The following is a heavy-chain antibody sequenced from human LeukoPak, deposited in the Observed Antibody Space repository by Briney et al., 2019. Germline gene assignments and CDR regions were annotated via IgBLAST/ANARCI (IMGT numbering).Heavy chain of an antibody. CDR1: GFTFSSYA. CDR3: VKVRSSGYYYGIVDF. Sequence: HAGGSLSLSCAASGFTFSSYAMTGVREAPGKGLEWVSVIYGYGGSTYYADSVKGRFTISRDNSMNTMYLQMNSLRAEDTAVYYFVKVRSSGYYYGIVDFWAKGTLVTVSS. D-gene: IGHD3-22*01. V-gene: IGHV3-23*01. CDR2: IYGYGGST. J-gene: IGHJ4*02.